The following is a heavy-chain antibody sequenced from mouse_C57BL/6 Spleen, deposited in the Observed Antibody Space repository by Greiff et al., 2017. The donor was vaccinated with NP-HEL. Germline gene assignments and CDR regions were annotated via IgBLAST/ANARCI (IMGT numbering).Heavy chain of an antibody. D-gene: IGHD1-1*01. J-gene: IGHJ4*01. Sequence: QVQLQQSGPELVKPGASVKISCKASGYSFTSYYIHWVKQRPGQGLEWIGWIYPGSGNTKYNEKFKGKATLTADTSSSTAYMQLSSLTSEDSAVYDCARSDYYGSNAMDYWGQGTSVTVSS. V-gene: IGHV1-66*01. CDR2: IYPGSGNT. CDR1: GYSFTSYY. CDR3: ARSDYYGSNAMDY.